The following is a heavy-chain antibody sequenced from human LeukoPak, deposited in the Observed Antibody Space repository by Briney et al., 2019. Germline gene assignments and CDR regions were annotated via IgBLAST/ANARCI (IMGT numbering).Heavy chain of an antibody. CDR3: ARDQAVTTNFGFDY. J-gene: IGHJ4*02. D-gene: IGHD4-17*01. Sequence: GASVKVSCKASGGTFSSYAISWVRQAPGQGLEWMGGIIPIFGTANYAQKFQGRVAITADESTSTAYMELSSLRSEDTAVYYCARDQAVTTNFGFDYWGQGTLVTVSS. CDR2: IIPIFGTA. V-gene: IGHV1-69*13. CDR1: GGTFSSYA.